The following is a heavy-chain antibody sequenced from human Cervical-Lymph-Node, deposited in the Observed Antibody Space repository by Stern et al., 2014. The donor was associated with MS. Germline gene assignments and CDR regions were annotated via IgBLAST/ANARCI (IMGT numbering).Heavy chain of an antibody. CDR3: ARNSGSYYSVFVYFQH. D-gene: IGHD1-26*01. CDR1: GGTFSSYA. Sequence: VQLLESGAEVKKPGSSVKVSCKASGGTFSSYAISWVRQAPGQGLDGMGGIIPIFGTANYAQKFQGRVTITADESTSTAYMELSSLRSEDTAVYYCARNSGSYYSVFVYFQHWGQGTLVTVSS. CDR2: IIPIFGTA. J-gene: IGHJ1*01. V-gene: IGHV1-69*01.